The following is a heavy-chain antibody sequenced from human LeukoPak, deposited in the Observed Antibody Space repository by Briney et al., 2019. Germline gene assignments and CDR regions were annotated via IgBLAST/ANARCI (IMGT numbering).Heavy chain of an antibody. CDR2: VSYGGSNK. V-gene: IGHV3-30-3*01. CDR1: GFTFESYT. D-gene: IGHD3-10*01. Sequence: PGTSLRLSCAASGFTFESYTIHWVRQAPGKGLEWVALVSYGGSNKYYIDSVKGRFTVSRDNAKNSLSLQMSSLRAEDTAVYYCARSPYESGTPPTRLEDWGQGTLVTVSS. CDR3: ARSPYESGTPPTRLED. J-gene: IGHJ4*02.